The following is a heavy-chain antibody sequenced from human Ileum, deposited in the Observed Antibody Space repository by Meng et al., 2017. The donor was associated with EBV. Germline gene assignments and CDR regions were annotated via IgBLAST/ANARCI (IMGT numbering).Heavy chain of an antibody. CDR1: GYSFYKLA. V-gene: IGHV7-4-1*02. CDR3: VRDGRSINLLDY. D-gene: IGHD2-15*01. Sequence: QVQLVHTGSELKRPGASVKVSCKASGYSFYKLAINWVRQAPGQGLEWVGWINTKTGDPRYAQGFTGRFVFALDTSVSTAYLQISSLKPEDTAVYYCVRDGRSINLLDYWGQGTLVTVSS. CDR2: INTKTGDP. J-gene: IGHJ4*02.